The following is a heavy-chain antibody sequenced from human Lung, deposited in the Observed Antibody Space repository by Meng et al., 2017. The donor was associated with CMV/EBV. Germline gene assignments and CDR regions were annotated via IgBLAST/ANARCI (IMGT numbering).Heavy chain of an antibody. CDR2: IKSKFDGETT. D-gene: IGHD4-23*01. CDR3: TTDRPRSGGKTHDY. CDR1: GSGFIFSNLW. J-gene: IGHJ4*02. Sequence: EVPLVQSGGGLVKPGGARRLSCTGSGSGFIFSNLWINWVRQAPGKGLEWVGRIKSKFDGETTDYAAPVKGRFTISRDDSRNTLYLYMNSLKTEDTAVYYCTTDRPRSGGKTHDYWGQGTLVTVSS. V-gene: IGHV3-15*01.